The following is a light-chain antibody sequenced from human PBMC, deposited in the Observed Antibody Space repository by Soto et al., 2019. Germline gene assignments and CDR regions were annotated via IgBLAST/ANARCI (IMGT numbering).Light chain of an antibody. V-gene: IGKV3-15*01. CDR2: GAS. Sequence: EIVMTQSPATLSVSPGERATLSCRASQSVSSTLAWYQQKPGQAPRLLIYGASTRATVIPARFSGSGSGTEFTLTISSMQSEDFAVYYCQQYNNWTTFGQGTKLEIK. CDR3: QQYNNWTT. J-gene: IGKJ2*01. CDR1: QSVSST.